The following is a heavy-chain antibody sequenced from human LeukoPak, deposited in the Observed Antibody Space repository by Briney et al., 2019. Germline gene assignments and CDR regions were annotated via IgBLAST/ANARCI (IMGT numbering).Heavy chain of an antibody. J-gene: IGHJ4*02. CDR1: GGSISSYY. CDR3: ARHAGYDILTGYSYSHYFDY. CDR2: IYTSGST. V-gene: IGHV4-4*07. Sequence: SETLSLTCTVSGGSISSYYWSWIRQPAGKGLEWIGRIYTSGSTNYNPSLKSRVTMSVDTSKNQFSLKLSSVTAADTAVYYCARHAGYDILTGYSYSHYFDYWGQGTLVTVSS. D-gene: IGHD3-9*01.